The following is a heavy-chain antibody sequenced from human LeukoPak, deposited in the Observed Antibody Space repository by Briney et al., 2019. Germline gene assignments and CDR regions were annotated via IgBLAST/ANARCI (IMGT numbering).Heavy chain of an antibody. J-gene: IGHJ6*03. V-gene: IGHV5-51*01. Sequence: GESLKVSCLGSGYHFPIYWIGWVRQMPGQGLEWMGIIYPDDSNTIYGPSFQGQVTISADKSINTAYLEWSSLKASDTAIYYCARQGAAGKYYYYYMDVWGKGTTVTVSS. CDR2: IYPDDSNT. CDR1: GYHFPIYW. CDR3: ARQGAAGKYYYYYMDV. D-gene: IGHD6-13*01.